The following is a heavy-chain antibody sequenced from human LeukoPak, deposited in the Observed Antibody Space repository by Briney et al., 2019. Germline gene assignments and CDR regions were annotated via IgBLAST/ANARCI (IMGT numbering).Heavy chain of an antibody. CDR3: ARAPSGTHDAFDI. Sequence: SVKVSCKASGGTFSSYAISWVRQAPGQGLEWMGGIIPIFGTANYAQKFQGRVTITTDESTSTAYMELSSLRSEDTAVYYCARAPSGTHDAFDIWGQGTMATVSS. CDR2: IIPIFGTA. V-gene: IGHV1-69*05. D-gene: IGHD1-1*01. CDR1: GGTFSSYA. J-gene: IGHJ3*02.